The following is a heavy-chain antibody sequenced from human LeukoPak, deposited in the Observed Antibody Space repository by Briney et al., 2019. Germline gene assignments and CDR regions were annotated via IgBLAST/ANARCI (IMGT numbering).Heavy chain of an antibody. CDR3: ARGHRDYDILTGYYYNY. J-gene: IGHJ4*02. D-gene: IGHD3-9*01. CDR2: INHSGST. CDR1: GLSFSGYY. V-gene: IGHV4-34*01. Sequence: PSESLSLTCAVYGLSFSGYYWSWIRQPPGKGLEWIGEINHSGSTNYNPSLKSRVTISGDTSKNQFSLKLSSVTAADTAVYYCARGHRDYDILTGYYYNYWGQGTLVTVSS.